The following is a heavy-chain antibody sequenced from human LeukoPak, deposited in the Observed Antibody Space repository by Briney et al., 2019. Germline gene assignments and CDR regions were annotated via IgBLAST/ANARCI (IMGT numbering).Heavy chain of an antibody. CDR3: ATQGSGSRAAFDY. Sequence: SETLSLTCTVSGASISSFYWSWIRQPPGKGLEWIGYIYYSGITNYNPSLNSRVTISVDTSKNQFSLKLSPVTAADMAVYYCATQGSGSRAAFDYLGQGTLVTVSS. J-gene: IGHJ4*02. D-gene: IGHD1-26*01. CDR1: GASISSFY. CDR2: IYYSGIT. V-gene: IGHV4-59*08.